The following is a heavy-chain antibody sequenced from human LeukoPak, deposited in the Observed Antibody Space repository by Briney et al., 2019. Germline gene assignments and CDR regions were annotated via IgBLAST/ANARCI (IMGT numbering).Heavy chain of an antibody. CDR2: ISSSSSYI. J-gene: IGHJ4*02. CDR1: GFTFSSYS. CDR3: AKDSYYGSGSYLDY. D-gene: IGHD3-10*01. V-gene: IGHV3-21*01. Sequence: GGSLRLSCAASGFTFSSYSMNWVRQAPGKGLEWVSSISSSSSYIYYADSVKGRFTISRDNSKNTLYLQMNSLRAEDTAVYYCAKDSYYGSGSYLDYWGQGTLVTVSS.